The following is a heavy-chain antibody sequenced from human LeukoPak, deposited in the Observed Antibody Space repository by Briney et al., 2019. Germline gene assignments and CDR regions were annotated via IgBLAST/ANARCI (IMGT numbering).Heavy chain of an antibody. V-gene: IGHV3-20*01. CDR1: GFTFSSYW. J-gene: IGHJ3*02. D-gene: IGHD3-22*01. Sequence: GGSLRLSCAASGFTFSSYWMHWVRQAPGKGLEWVSGINWNGGSTGYADSVRGRFTISRDNAKNSLYLQMNSPRAEDTALYHCARNYDSSGSDAFDIWGQGTMVTVSS. CDR3: ARNYDSSGSDAFDI. CDR2: INWNGGST.